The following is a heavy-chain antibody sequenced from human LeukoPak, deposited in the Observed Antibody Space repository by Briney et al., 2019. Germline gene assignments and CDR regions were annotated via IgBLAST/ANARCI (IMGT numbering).Heavy chain of an antibody. Sequence: SETLSLTCTASGGSISSSIYYWGWFRQPPGKGLEWIGSIYYNVATYYNSSLKSRVTISVDTSRNHLSLKLSSVTAADTAVYYCARVRDGYNRNWAYWGQGTLVTVSS. V-gene: IGHV4-39*02. D-gene: IGHD5-24*01. CDR3: ARVRDGYNRNWAY. CDR1: GGSISSSIYY. CDR2: IYYNVAT. J-gene: IGHJ4*02.